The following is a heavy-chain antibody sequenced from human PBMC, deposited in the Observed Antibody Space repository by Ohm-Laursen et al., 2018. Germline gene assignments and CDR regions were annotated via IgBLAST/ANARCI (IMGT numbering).Heavy chain of an antibody. CDR2: IRGDDDTT. J-gene: IGHJ4*02. D-gene: IGHD2-2*02. CDR3: AKGFSLSCYTGCDC. Sequence: SLRLSCAASGFIFKNYAMNWVRQTPGKGLEWVSVIRGDDDTTYYIDSVKSRFTISRDNSRDTLYLQMNSLRAEDTAIYYCAKGFSLSCYTGCDCWGQGTLVTVSS. CDR1: GFIFKNYA. V-gene: IGHV3-23*01.